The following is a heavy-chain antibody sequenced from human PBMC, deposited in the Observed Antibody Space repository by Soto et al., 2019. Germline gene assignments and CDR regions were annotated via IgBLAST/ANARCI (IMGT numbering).Heavy chain of an antibody. J-gene: IGHJ6*02. CDR3: VSAMYSRSTSCYWGMDI. D-gene: IGHD2-2*01. V-gene: IGHV4-34*01. Sequence: SQTLFLPCAFLDGSLSCYDGRLIRPPPRKGLEGIGEINHSGSTNYNPSLKSRVTISVDTSKNQFSLKLSSVTAAATAVYYCVSAMYSRSTSCYWGMDICGQGTMVTVSS. CDR2: INHSGST. CDR1: DGSLSCYD.